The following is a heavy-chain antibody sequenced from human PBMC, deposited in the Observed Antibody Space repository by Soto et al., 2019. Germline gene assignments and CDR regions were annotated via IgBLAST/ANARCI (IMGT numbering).Heavy chain of an antibody. CDR2: ISGSGGST. D-gene: IGHD1-26*01. J-gene: IGHJ4*02. Sequence: EVQLLESGGGLVQPGGSLRLSCAASGFTFSSYAMSWVRQAPGKGLEWVSAISGSGGSTYYADSVKGRFTISRDNSKNTLNLKMDSLIAEDTAVYYCAKGGSGSYPLGDYWGQGTLVTVSS. CDR1: GFTFSSYA. V-gene: IGHV3-23*01. CDR3: AKGGSGSYPLGDY.